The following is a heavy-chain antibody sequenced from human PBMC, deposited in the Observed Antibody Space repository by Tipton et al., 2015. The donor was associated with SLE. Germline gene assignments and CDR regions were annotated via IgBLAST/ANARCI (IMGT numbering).Heavy chain of an antibody. CDR1: GGSISSFY. Sequence: TLSLTCTVSGGSISSFYWSWIRQPPGKGLVWIGQMHNSGDSTYNPSLKSRVTMSVDTSKNHFSLKLASVIAADTAVYYCARDIEAPGDFLYFDYWGQGILVTVSS. D-gene: IGHD7-27*01. J-gene: IGHJ4*02. V-gene: IGHV4-59*01. CDR2: MHNSGDS. CDR3: ARDIEAPGDFLYFDY.